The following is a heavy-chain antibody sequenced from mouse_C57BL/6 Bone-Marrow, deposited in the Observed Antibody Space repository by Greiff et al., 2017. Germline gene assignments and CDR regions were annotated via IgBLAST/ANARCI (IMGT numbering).Heavy chain of an antibody. J-gene: IGHJ3*01. D-gene: IGHD2-4*01. Sequence: QVQLQQSGAELARPGASVKLSCKASGYTFTSYGISWVKQRTGQGLEWIGEIYPRSGNTYYNEKFKGKATLTADKSSSTAYMELRILTSEVSAVYFGARWGLRRWARFAYWGQGTLVTVSA. CDR3: ARWGLRRWARFAY. CDR1: GYTFTSYG. V-gene: IGHV1-81*01. CDR2: IYPRSGNT.